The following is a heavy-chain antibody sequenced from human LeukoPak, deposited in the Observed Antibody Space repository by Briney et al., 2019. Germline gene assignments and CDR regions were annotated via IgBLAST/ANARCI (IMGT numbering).Heavy chain of an antibody. CDR1: GITFSSYA. D-gene: IGHD5-18*01. CDR2: ISPSGAGT. CDR3: AKGSTSYGYLLDY. J-gene: IGHJ4*02. V-gene: IGHV3-23*01. Sequence: GGSLRLSCAASGITFSSYAVTWVRQAPGKGLXXXSTISPSGAGTYFADSVKGRFTISRDNSKNTVYVQMNSLRAEDTAVYYCAKGSTSYGYLLDYWGQGTLVTVSS.